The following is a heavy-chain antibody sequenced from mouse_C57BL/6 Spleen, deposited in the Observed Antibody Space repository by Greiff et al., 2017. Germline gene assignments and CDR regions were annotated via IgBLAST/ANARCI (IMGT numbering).Heavy chain of an antibody. J-gene: IGHJ3*01. CDR1: GFTFSSYA. CDR2: ISSGGDYI. CDR3: TRDRDAWFAY. V-gene: IGHV5-9-1*02. Sequence: EVQRVESGEGLVKPGGSLKLSCAASGFTFSSYAMSWVRQTPGQGLAWVAYISSGGDYIYYADTVKGRFTISRDNARNTLYLQMSSLKSEDTAMYYCTRDRDAWFAYWGQGTLVTVSA. D-gene: IGHD2-14*01.